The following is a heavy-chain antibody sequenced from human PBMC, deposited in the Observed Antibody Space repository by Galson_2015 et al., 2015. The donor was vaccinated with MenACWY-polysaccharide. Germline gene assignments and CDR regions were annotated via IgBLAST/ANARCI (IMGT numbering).Heavy chain of an antibody. D-gene: IGHD3-10*02. V-gene: IGHV3-33*01. Sequence: SLRLSCAASGIRFSGSGMHWVRQAPGKGLEWLAVIQYDAVYKQYLDSVKGRFSVSRDNSKSTLYLEMNNLRAEDTALYYCAREGSRIVFHAFDTWGQGTMV. J-gene: IGHJ3*02. CDR3: AREGSRIVFHAFDT. CDR1: GIRFSGSG. CDR2: IQYDAVYK.